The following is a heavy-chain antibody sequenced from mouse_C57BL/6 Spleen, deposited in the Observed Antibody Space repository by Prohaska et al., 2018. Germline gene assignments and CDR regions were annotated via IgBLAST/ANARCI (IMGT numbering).Heavy chain of an antibody. J-gene: IGHJ2*01. V-gene: IGHV1-82*01. CDR1: GYALSSSW. CDR3: AREDGYYPY. D-gene: IGHD2-3*01. CDR2: IYPGDGDT. Sequence: TSCKASGYALSSSWMNWVKQRPGKGLEWIGRIYPGDGDTNYNGKFKGKATLTADKSSSTAYMQLSSLTSEDSAVYFCAREDGYYPYWGQGTTLTVSS.